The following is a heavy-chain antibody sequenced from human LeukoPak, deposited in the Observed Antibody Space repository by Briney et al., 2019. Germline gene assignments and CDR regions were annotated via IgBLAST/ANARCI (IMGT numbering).Heavy chain of an antibody. CDR3: ARYCSSTSCYRSPDAFDI. V-gene: IGHV3-23*01. CDR1: GFTFSSYA. D-gene: IGHD2-2*01. CDR2: ISGSGGST. J-gene: IGHJ3*02. Sequence: GGSLRLSCAASGFTFSSYAMSWARQAPGKGLEWVSAISGSGGSTYYADSVKGRFTISRDNSKNTLYLQMNSLRAEDTAVYYCARYCSSTSCYRSPDAFDIWGQGTMVTVSS.